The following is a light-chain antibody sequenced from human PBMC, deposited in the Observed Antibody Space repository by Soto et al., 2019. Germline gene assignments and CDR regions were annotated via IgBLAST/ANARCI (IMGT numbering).Light chain of an antibody. Sequence: EIQMTQSPSSVSASVGDRVTITCRASQDIANYLNWYQQKAGRAPKFLIYDASNLETGVPSRFSGSGSGTDFTLTISSLQPEDIATYYCQQYDNLPLTFGGGTKV. J-gene: IGKJ4*01. CDR2: DAS. CDR3: QQYDNLPLT. V-gene: IGKV1-33*01. CDR1: QDIANY.